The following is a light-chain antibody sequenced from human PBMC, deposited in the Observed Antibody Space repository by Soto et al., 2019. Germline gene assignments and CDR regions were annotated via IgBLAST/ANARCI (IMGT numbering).Light chain of an antibody. V-gene: IGKV3-15*01. Sequence: IVMTQSPSPLSVSPGERATLSCWASQSISSNLAWYQQRPGQAPRLLIYGASTRATGIPARFSGSGSGTEFTLTISSLQSEDFAVYYCQQYNNWLITVGQGTRLEIK. CDR1: QSISSN. CDR2: GAS. J-gene: IGKJ5*01. CDR3: QQYNNWLIT.